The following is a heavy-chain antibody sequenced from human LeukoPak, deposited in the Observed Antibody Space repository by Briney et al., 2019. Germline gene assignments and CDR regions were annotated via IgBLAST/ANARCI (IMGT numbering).Heavy chain of an antibody. CDR1: GFTVSSNY. V-gene: IGHV3-53*05. J-gene: IGHJ3*02. D-gene: IGHD5-18*01. Sequence: GGSLRLSCAASGFTVSSNYMSWVRQAPGKGLEWVSVIYSGGSTYYADSVKGRFTISRDNSKNSLYLQMNSLRAEDMALYYCAKVRIQLWNDAFDIWGQGTMVTVSS. CDR2: IYSGGST. CDR3: AKVRIQLWNDAFDI.